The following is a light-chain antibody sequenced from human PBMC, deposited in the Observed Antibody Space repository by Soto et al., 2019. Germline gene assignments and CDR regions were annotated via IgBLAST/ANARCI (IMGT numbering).Light chain of an antibody. CDR3: SSYTSSSTLV. CDR2: DVS. CDR1: SNDVGGYNY. Sequence: QSVLTQPASVSGSPGQSITISCTGTSNDVGGYNYVSWYQQHPGKAPKLMIYDVSYRPSGVSNRFSGSKSGNTASLTISGLQAEDEAHYYCSSYTSSSTLVFGGGTKLTVL. V-gene: IGLV2-14*01. J-gene: IGLJ2*01.